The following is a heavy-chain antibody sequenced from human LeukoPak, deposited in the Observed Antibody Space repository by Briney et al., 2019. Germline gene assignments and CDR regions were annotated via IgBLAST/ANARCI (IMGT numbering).Heavy chain of an antibody. CDR2: IYHSGST. J-gene: IGHJ5*02. CDR1: GGSISSSNW. CDR3: ASKGITMVRGVPGFGS. V-gene: IGHV4-4*02. D-gene: IGHD3-10*01. Sequence: SGTLSLTCAVSGGSISSSNWWSWVRQPPGKGLEWIGEIYHSGSTNYNPSLKSRVTISVDKSKNQFSLKLSSVTAADTAVYYCASKGITMVRGVPGFGSWGQGTLVTVSS.